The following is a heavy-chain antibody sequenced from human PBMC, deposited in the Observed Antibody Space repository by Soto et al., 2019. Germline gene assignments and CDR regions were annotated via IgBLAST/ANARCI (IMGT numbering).Heavy chain of an antibody. CDR1: GFTFSSYA. CDR2: ISGSGGST. CDR3: AKEGGYCSSTSCYGRVYY. D-gene: IGHD2-2*03. Sequence: EVQLLESGGGLVQPGGSLRLSCAASGFTFSSYAMSWVRQAPGKGLEWVSAISGSGGSTYYADSVKGRFTISRDSSKNTLYLQMNSLRAEDTAVYYCAKEGGYCSSTSCYGRVYYWGQGTLVTVSS. V-gene: IGHV3-23*01. J-gene: IGHJ4*02.